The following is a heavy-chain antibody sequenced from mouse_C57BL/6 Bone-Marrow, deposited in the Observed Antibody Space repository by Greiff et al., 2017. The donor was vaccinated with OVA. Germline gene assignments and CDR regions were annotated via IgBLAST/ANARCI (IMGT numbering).Heavy chain of an antibody. Sequence: EVQLVESGGGLVQPGGSLSLSCAASGFTFTDYYMSWVRQPPGKALEWLGFIRNKANGYTTEYSASVKCRFTISRDNSQSILYLQMNALRAEDSATYYCARYPYGNWAYFDYWGQGTTLTVSS. CDR1: GFTFTDYY. V-gene: IGHV7-3*01. D-gene: IGHD2-1*01. CDR3: ARYPYGNWAYFDY. CDR2: IRNKANGYTT. J-gene: IGHJ2*01.